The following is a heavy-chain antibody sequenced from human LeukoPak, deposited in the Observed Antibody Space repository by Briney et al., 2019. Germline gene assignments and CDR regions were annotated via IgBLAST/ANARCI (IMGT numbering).Heavy chain of an antibody. Sequence: QPGRSLRLSCAASGFTFSSYGMHWVRQAPGKGLEWVAVIWYDGSNKYYADSVKGRFTISRDNSKNTLYLQMNSLRAEDMAVYYCARDDYGDYVWSQPTFDYWGQGTLVTVSS. V-gene: IGHV3-33*01. J-gene: IGHJ4*02. CDR1: GFTFSSYG. CDR3: ARDDYGDYVWSQPTFDY. CDR2: IWYDGSNK. D-gene: IGHD4-17*01.